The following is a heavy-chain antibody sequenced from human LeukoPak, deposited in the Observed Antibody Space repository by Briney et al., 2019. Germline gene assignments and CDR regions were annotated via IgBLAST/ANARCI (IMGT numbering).Heavy chain of an antibody. CDR2: INHSGST. V-gene: IGHV4-34*01. D-gene: IGHD4-17*01. CDR1: GGSFSGYY. Sequence: ASETLSLTCAVYGGSFSGYYWSWIRQPPGKGLEWIGEINHSGSTNYNPSLKSRVTISVDTSKNQFSLKLSSVTAADTAVYYCAREEDYGDYVIRGKAQIDPWGQGTLVTVSS. CDR3: AREEDYGDYVIRGKAQIDP. J-gene: IGHJ5*02.